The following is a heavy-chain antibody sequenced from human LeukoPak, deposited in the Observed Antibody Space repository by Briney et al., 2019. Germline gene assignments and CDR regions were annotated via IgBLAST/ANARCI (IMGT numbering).Heavy chain of an antibody. D-gene: IGHD4-17*01. CDR2: IYHSGST. J-gene: IGHJ5*02. V-gene: IGHV4-30-2*01. Sequence: SQTLSLTCAVSGGSLSSGGYSWSWLGQRPGTGLEGIGYIYHSGSTYYNPALKSRVTITVHTSKNQFSLKLSSVTAADTAVYYCARAVYGDYYWFDPWGQGTLVTVSS. CDR3: ARAVYGDYYWFDP. CDR1: GGSLSSGGYS.